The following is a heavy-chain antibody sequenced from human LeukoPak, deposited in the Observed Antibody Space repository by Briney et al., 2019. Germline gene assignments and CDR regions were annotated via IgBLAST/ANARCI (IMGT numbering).Heavy chain of an antibody. Sequence: SQTLSLTCSVSGGSISSVAYYWSWVRQPPGKGLEWIGYIYHSETTSYNPSLKRRVTLSLDRSTNHFSLKLRSVTAADTALYYCARGYSSSWQPYNWFDPWGQGTLVTVSS. J-gene: IGHJ5*02. CDR1: GGSISSVAYY. D-gene: IGHD6-13*01. V-gene: IGHV4-30-2*01. CDR3: ARGYSSSWQPYNWFDP. CDR2: IYHSETT.